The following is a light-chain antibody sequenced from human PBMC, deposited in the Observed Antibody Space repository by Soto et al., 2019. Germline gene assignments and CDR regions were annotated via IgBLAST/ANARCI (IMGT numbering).Light chain of an antibody. Sequence: DIVMTQFPDSLAVSLGERATINCQSSQSVLYSSNNKNYLAWYQQKSGQSPKLLIYWSSNRESWVPDRFSGSGSGTDFTLTISSLQAEDVAGYYCHQYFSAPRTFGQGTNVEIK. V-gene: IGKV4-1*01. CDR1: QSVLYSSNNKNY. CDR2: WSS. CDR3: HQYFSAPRT. J-gene: IGKJ1*01.